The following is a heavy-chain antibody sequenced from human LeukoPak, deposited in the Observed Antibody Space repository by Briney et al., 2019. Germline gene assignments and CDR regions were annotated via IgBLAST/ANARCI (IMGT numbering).Heavy chain of an antibody. CDR2: ISSSSNTI. D-gene: IGHD3-10*01. CDR1: GFSFSSYN. V-gene: IGHV3-48*01. J-gene: IGHJ4*02. CDR3: ARLMVRGVADY. Sequence: GGSLRLSCTDSGFSFSSYNMNWVRQAPGKGLEWVSYISSSSNTIYYADSAKGRFTISRDNAKNSLNLQMNSLRAEDTAVYYCARLMVRGVADYWGQGTLVTVSS.